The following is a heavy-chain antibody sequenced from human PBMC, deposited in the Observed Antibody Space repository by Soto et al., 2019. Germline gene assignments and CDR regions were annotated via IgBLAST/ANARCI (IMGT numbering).Heavy chain of an antibody. V-gene: IGHV3-23*01. CDR1: GFTFSSYA. D-gene: IGHD6-19*01. J-gene: IGHJ3*02. CDR2: ISGSGGST. Sequence: PGGSLRLSCAASGFTFSSYAMSWVRQAPGKGLEWVSAISGSGGSTYYADSVKGRFTISRDNSKNTLYLQMNSLRAEDTAVYYCAKDASSGWSDDDAFDIWGQGTMVTVSS. CDR3: AKDASSGWSDDDAFDI.